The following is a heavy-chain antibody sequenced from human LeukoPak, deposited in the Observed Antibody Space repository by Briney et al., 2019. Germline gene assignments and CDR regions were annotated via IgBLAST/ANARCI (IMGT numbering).Heavy chain of an antibody. CDR3: ARSGVVVAATVHYYGMDV. Sequence: GGSLRLSCAASGFTFSSFAMSWVRQAPGKGLEWVSSISSSSSYIYYADSVKGRFTFSRDNAKNSLYLQMNSLRAEDTAVYYCARSGVVVAATVHYYGMDVWGQGTTVTVSS. CDR1: GFTFSSFA. D-gene: IGHD2-15*01. J-gene: IGHJ6*02. V-gene: IGHV3-21*01. CDR2: ISSSSSYI.